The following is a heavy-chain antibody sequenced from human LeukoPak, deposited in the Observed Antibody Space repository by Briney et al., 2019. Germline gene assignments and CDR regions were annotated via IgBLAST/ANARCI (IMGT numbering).Heavy chain of an antibody. D-gene: IGHD3-10*01. CDR2: IPYDGSNK. CDR1: GFAFSRYG. Sequence: GGSLRLSCAASGFAFSRYGMHWVRQAPGKGLEWVAFIPYDGSNKYYADSMKGRFTISRDNSKNTLYLQMNSLRDEDTAVYYCAKGVGGSANYYYMDVWGKGTTVIVS. V-gene: IGHV3-30*02. CDR3: AKGVGGSANYYYMDV. J-gene: IGHJ6*03.